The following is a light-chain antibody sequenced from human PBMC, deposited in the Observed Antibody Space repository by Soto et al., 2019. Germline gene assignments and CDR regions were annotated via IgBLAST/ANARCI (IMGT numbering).Light chain of an antibody. V-gene: IGLV2-8*01. CDR1: IKEVCGYNY. CDR3: MSNAGANSFV. Sequence: HCVLNQPPSATGVPVQAGPIFCAGKIKEVCGYNYFSWYQRHPGKSPNLMIYQVPKRPSGVPDRFSASKSDTTASLTISGLQVEDEGDYYCMSNAGANSFVFGTG. CDR2: QVP. J-gene: IGLJ1*01.